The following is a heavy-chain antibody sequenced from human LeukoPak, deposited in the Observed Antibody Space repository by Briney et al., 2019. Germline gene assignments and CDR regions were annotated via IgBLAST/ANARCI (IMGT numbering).Heavy chain of an antibody. CDR2: ISYDGSNK. Sequence: GGFLRLSCAASGFTFSSYAMHWVRQAPGKGLEWVAVISYDGSNKYYADSVKGRFTVSRDNSKNTLYLQMNSLRAEDTAVYYCARDSTIFGVVYREVGAFDIWGQGTMVTVSS. CDR1: GFTFSSYA. D-gene: IGHD3-3*01. J-gene: IGHJ3*02. CDR3: ARDSTIFGVVYREVGAFDI. V-gene: IGHV3-30-3*01.